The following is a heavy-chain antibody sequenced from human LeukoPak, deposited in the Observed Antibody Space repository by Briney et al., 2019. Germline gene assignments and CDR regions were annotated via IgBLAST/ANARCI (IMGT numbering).Heavy chain of an antibody. J-gene: IGHJ3*02. CDR2: MNPNSGNT. D-gene: IGHD2-2*01. Sequence: ASVKVSCKASRYTFTSYDINWVRQATGQGLEWMGWMNPNSGNTGYAQKFRGRVTITRNTSISTAYMELSSLRSEDTAVYYCARYCSSTSCYDAFDIWGQGTMVTVSS. V-gene: IGHV1-8*03. CDR3: ARYCSSTSCYDAFDI. CDR1: RYTFTSYD.